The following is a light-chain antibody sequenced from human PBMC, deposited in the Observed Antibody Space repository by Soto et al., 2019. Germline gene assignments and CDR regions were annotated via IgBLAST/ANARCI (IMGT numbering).Light chain of an antibody. J-gene: IGLJ1*01. CDR1: SSDVGGYNY. CDR2: EVN. Sequence: QSALTQPPSASGSPGQSVAISCTGTSSDVGGYNYVSWYQQHPGKAPKLMIYEVNKRPSGVPDRFSGSKSGNTASLTVSGLQAEDEADYYCSSYAGSSNVFGTGTKGTLL. CDR3: SSYAGSSNV. V-gene: IGLV2-8*01.